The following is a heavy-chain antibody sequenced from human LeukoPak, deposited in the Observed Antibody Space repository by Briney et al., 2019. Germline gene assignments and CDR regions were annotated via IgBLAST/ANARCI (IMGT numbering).Heavy chain of an antibody. V-gene: IGHV3-21*01. Sequence: PGGSLRLSCVASAFVFSNHAMIWVRQAPGKGLEWISSITSDSSNIFYANLVRGRFTISRDNANNALHLQMNSLRAEDTAVYYCARVFWETVNTGYYSDSWGPGTLVTVSS. CDR3: ARVFWETVNTGYYSDS. J-gene: IGHJ5*01. CDR1: AFVFSNHA. CDR2: ITSDSSNI. D-gene: IGHD3-22*01.